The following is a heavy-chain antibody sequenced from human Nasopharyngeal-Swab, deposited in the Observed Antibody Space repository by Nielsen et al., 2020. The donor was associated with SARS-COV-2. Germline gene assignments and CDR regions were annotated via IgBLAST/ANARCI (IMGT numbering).Heavy chain of an antibody. V-gene: IGHV6-1*01. CDR2: TYYRSKWYN. J-gene: IGHJ6*03. D-gene: IGHD4-17*01. CDR3: ARARGAYGDYYYYYYTDV. Sequence: SRTLSLTRAISGDSVSSSSAAWNWIRQSPSRGLEWLGRTYYRSKWYNDYAVSVKSRITINPDTSKNQFSLHLNSVTPEDTAVYYCARARGAYGDYYYYYYTDVWGKGTTVTVSS. CDR1: GDSVSSSSAA.